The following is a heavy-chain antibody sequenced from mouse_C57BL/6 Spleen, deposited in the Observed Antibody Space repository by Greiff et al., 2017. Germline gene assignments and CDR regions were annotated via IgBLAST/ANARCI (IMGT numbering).Heavy chain of an antibody. CDR1: GFSLNSSA. D-gene: IGHD2-2*01. Sequence: VKLMESGPGLVAPSQSLSITCTVSGFSLNSSAIGWVRQPPGKGLEWLGVIWTGGGTNYNSALKSRLSISQDNSKSQVFLKMNSLQTDDTARYYCARTPHGYDYFDDWGQGTTLTVSS. J-gene: IGHJ2*01. CDR3: ARTPHGYDYFDD. CDR2: IWTGGGT. V-gene: IGHV2-9-1*01.